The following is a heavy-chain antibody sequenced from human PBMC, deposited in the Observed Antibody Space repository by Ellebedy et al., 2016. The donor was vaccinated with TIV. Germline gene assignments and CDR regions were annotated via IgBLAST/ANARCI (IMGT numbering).Heavy chain of an antibody. D-gene: IGHD3-10*01. CDR1: GYSFTSYW. V-gene: IGHV5-51*01. CDR2: IYPGDSDT. Sequence: GESLKISXKASGYSFTSYWIGWVRQMPGKGLEWIGIIYPGDSDTRYSPSFQGQVTISADKSISTAYLQWSSLKASDTAMYYCARHGGVRGLSFWFDPWGQGTLVTVSS. J-gene: IGHJ5*02. CDR3: ARHGGVRGLSFWFDP.